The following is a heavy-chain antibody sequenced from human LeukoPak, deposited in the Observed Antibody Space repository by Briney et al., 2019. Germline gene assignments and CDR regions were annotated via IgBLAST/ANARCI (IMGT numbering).Heavy chain of an antibody. D-gene: IGHD3-22*01. Sequence: PETLSLTCTVSGDSISSDHWSWIRQPPGKGLEWIGYIYYSGNTNYNPSLKSRATISVDTSKNQFSLKLSSVTAADTAVYYCAKYSGHDTSGYYESRAFDIWGQGTMVTVSS. CDR3: AKYSGHDTSGYYESRAFDI. V-gene: IGHV4-59*01. CDR2: IYYSGNT. J-gene: IGHJ3*02. CDR1: GDSISSDH.